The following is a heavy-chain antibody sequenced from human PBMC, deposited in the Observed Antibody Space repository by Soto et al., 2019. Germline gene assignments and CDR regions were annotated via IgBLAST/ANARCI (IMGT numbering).Heavy chain of an antibody. CDR2: IGSSGNTI. Sequence: PGGSLRLSCAASGFSFSDYYMYWIRQAPGKGLEWVSYIGSSGNTIYYGDSVKGRFTISRDNAKNSLYLQMNSLTVDDTAVYYCAKGGGISMYYYYGMDVWGQGTSVTVSS. V-gene: IGHV3-11*01. CDR3: AKGGGISMYYYYGMDV. D-gene: IGHD1-1*01. CDR1: GFSFSDYY. J-gene: IGHJ6*02.